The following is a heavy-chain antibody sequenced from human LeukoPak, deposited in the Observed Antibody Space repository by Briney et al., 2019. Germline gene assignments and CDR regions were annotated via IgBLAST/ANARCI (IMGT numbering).Heavy chain of an antibody. J-gene: IGHJ4*02. Sequence: ASVKVSCKASGYTFTGYYMHWVRQAPGQGLEWMGWINAGNGNTKYSQKFQGRVTITRDTSASTAYMELSSLRSEDTAVYYCARTQGYSGYDFGYWGQGTLVTVSS. D-gene: IGHD5-12*01. V-gene: IGHV1-3*01. CDR3: ARTQGYSGYDFGY. CDR2: INAGNGNT. CDR1: GYTFTGYY.